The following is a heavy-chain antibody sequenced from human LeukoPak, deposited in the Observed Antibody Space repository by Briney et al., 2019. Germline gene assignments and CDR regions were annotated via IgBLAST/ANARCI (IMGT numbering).Heavy chain of an antibody. V-gene: IGHV3-30-3*01. Sequence: GGSLRLSCAASGFTFSSYAMHWVRQAPGKGLEWVAVISYDGSNKYYADSVKGRFTISRDNSKNTLYLQMNSLRAEDTAVYYCARQIRYFDSLPQATPDYWGQGTLVTVSS. CDR1: GFTFSSYA. D-gene: IGHD3-9*01. CDR2: ISYDGSNK. CDR3: ARQIRYFDSLPQATPDY. J-gene: IGHJ4*02.